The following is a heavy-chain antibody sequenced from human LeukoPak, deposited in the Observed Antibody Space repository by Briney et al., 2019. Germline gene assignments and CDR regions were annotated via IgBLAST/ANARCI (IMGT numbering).Heavy chain of an antibody. CDR3: ARVPRDRQQLVHPFDY. Sequence: PGGSLRLSCAASGFTFSSYWMHWVRQAPGKGLVWVSRINSDGSSTSYADSVKGRFTISRDNAKNTLYLQMNSLRAEDTAVYYCARVPRDRQQLVHPFDYWGQGTLVTVSS. CDR1: GFTFSSYW. V-gene: IGHV3-74*01. D-gene: IGHD6-13*01. J-gene: IGHJ4*02. CDR2: INSDGSST.